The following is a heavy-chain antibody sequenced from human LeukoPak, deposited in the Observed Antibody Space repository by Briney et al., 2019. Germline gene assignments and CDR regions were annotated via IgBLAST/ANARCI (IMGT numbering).Heavy chain of an antibody. CDR1: GFTFSSYA. J-gene: IGHJ5*02. V-gene: IGHV3-23*01. CDR3: AKAQSGYYDFWSGYSNWFDP. Sequence: GGSLRLSCAASGFTFSSYAMSWVRQAPGKGLEWVSAISGSGGSTYYADSVKGRFTISRDNSKNTLYLQMNSLRAEDTAVYYCAKAQSGYYDFWSGYSNWFDPWGQGTLVTVSS. CDR2: ISGSGGST. D-gene: IGHD3-3*01.